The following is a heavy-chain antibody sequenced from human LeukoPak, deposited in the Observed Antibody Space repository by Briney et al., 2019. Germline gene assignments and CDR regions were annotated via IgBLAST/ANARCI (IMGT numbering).Heavy chain of an antibody. J-gene: IGHJ5*02. CDR3: ARDPSYDSSGYPNWFDP. CDR2: MSPNSGNT. Sequence: ASVKVSCRASGHTFTTYDLNWVRQAPGQGLEWLGWMSPNSGNTGYAQKFQGRVTMTRDTSISTAYMELSSLRSEDTAVYYCARDPSYDSSGYPNWFDPWGQGALVTVSS. V-gene: IGHV1-8*01. D-gene: IGHD3-22*01. CDR1: GHTFTTYD.